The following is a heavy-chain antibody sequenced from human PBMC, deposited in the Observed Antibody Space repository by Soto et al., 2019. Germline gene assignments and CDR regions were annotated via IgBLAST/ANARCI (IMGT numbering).Heavy chain of an antibody. CDR2: IYYSGET. J-gene: IGHJ5*02. CDR1: GGTISGSDYY. D-gene: IGHD3-10*01. V-gene: IGHV4-30-4*01. Sequence: PSETLSLTCTVSGGTISGSDYYWSWVRQSPGKGLEWIGYIYYSGETHYNPSLKSRVAISVDTSKNQFSLKFTIVTAADTAVYFCARNTGSYYNWLDPWGQGTLVTVSS. CDR3: ARNTGSYYNWLDP.